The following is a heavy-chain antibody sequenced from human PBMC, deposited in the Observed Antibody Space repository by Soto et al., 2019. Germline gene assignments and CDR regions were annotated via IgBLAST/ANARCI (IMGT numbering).Heavy chain of an antibody. CDR1: GGSISSYY. J-gene: IGHJ2*01. D-gene: IGHD3-22*01. V-gene: IGHV4-59*01. CDR2: IYYSGST. Sequence: QVQLQESGPGLVKPSETLSLTCTVSGGSISSYYWSWIRQPPGKGLEWIGYIYYSGSTNYNPSLKSRVTISVDTSKTQFSLKLSSVTAADTAVYYCARVISSPYWYFDLWGRGTLVTVSS. CDR3: ARVISSPYWYFDL.